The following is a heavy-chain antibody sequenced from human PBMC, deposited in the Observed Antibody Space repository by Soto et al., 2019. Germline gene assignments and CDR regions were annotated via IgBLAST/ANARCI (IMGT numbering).Heavy chain of an antibody. V-gene: IGHV4-59*01. Sequence: ASETLSLTCTVSGGSISGYYWSWIRQSPGKGLEWIAYIYHNGNTNYNPSLESRVTISVDTSKNQFSLNLSSVTAADTAVYYCARTNKAVAGHDRWGQGTLVTVSS. D-gene: IGHD6-19*01. CDR3: ARTNKAVAGHDR. CDR2: IYHNGNT. CDR1: GGSISGYY. J-gene: IGHJ5*02.